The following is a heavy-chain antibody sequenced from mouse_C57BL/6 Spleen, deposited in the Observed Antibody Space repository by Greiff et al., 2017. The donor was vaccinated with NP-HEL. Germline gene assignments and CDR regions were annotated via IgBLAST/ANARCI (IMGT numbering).Heavy chain of an antibody. CDR1: GFTFSDYG. V-gene: IGHV5-17*01. Sequence: EVQGVESGGGLVKPGGSLKLSCAASGFTFSDYGMHWVRQAPEKGLEWVAYISSGSSTIYYADTVKGRFTISRDNAKNTLFLQMTSLRSEDTAMYYCAREGYYGSSPYAMDYWGQGTSVTVSS. CDR2: ISSGSSTI. J-gene: IGHJ4*01. D-gene: IGHD1-1*01. CDR3: AREGYYGSSPYAMDY.